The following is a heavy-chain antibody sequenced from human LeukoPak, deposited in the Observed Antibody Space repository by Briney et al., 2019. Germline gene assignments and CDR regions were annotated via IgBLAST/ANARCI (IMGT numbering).Heavy chain of an antibody. CDR3: ARANYYDSGGYYSNWFDP. V-gene: IGHV1-46*01. CDR1: GYTFTSYY. CDR2: INPSGGST. Sequence: ASVKVSCKASGYTFTSYYIHWVRQAPGQGLEWMGIINPSGGSTSYAQKFQGRVTMTRDMSTSTVYMELSSLRSEDTAVYYCARANYYDSGGYYSNWFDPWGQGTLVTVSS. J-gene: IGHJ5*02. D-gene: IGHD3-22*01.